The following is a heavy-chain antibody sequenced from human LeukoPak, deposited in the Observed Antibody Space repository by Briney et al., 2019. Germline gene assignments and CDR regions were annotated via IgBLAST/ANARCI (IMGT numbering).Heavy chain of an antibody. CDR3: ASGAVPPH. J-gene: IGHJ4*02. CDR2: IKTDGSEK. CDR1: GFTFSSYA. Sequence: GGSLRLSCAASGFTFSSYAMSWVRQAPGKGLEWVALIKTDGSEKYYVDSVKGRFTIFRDNAKNSLYLQLNSLRAEDTAVYYCASGAVPPHWGQGTLVTVSS. D-gene: IGHD3-16*01. V-gene: IGHV3-7*01.